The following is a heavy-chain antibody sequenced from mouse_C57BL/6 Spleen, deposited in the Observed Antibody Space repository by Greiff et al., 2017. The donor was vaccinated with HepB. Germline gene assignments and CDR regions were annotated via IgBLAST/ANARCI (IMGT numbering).Heavy chain of an antibody. Sequence: QVQLQQSGAELVRPGTSVKVSCKASGYAFTNYLIEWVKQRPGQGLEWIGVINPGSGGTNYNEKFKGMATLTADKSSSTAYMQLSSLTSEDSAVYFCARGDGYDFAYWGQGTLVTVSA. CDR3: ARGDGYDFAY. J-gene: IGHJ3*01. D-gene: IGHD2-2*01. CDR1: GYAFTNYL. CDR2: INPGSGGT. V-gene: IGHV1-54*01.